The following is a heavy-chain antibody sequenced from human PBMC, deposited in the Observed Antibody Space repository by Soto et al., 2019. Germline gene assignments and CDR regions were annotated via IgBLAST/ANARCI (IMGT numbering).Heavy chain of an antibody. V-gene: IGHV3-33*05. Sequence: PGESLKISCVTSGFTFSDYGFHWVRQAPGKGLDWVAMISFDGNKINYAESVKGRFTISRDPSKNTLYLQMTSLTAEDAAVYYCARDGYPFDIWGQGTMVTVSS. CDR2: ISFDGNKI. D-gene: IGHD6-25*01. J-gene: IGHJ3*02. CDR1: GFTFSDYG. CDR3: ARDGYPFDI.